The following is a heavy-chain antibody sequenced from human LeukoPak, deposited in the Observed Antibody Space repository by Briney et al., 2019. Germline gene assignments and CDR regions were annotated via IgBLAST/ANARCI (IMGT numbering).Heavy chain of an antibody. CDR3: AKCGGDCSSTSCYEWYFDL. J-gene: IGHJ2*01. CDR2: ISWNSGSI. CDR1: GFTFDDYA. V-gene: IGHV3-9*01. Sequence: GRSLRLSCAASGFTFDDYAMHWVRQAPGKGLEWVSGISWNSGSIGYADSVKGRFTISRDNSKNTLYLQMNSLRAEDTAVYYCAKCGGDCSSTSCYEWYFDLWGRGTLVTVSS. D-gene: IGHD2-2*01.